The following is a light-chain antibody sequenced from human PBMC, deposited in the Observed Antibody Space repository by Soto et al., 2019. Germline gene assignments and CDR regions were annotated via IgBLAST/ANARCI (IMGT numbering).Light chain of an antibody. V-gene: IGLV2-14*03. CDR1: SGDIGTYIF. CDR2: DVT. J-gene: IGLJ1*01. Sequence: QSALTQPASVSGSPGQSITISCTGTSGDIGTYIFVSWYQQHPGKAPKLIISDVTNRPSGVSSRFSGSKSDNTASLTISGLQSEDEADYYCKSYTSSDTYVFGTGTKLTVL. CDR3: KSYTSSDTYV.